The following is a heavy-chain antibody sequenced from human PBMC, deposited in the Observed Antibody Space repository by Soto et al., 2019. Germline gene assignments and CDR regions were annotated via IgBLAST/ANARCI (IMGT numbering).Heavy chain of an antibody. V-gene: IGHV4-61*01. D-gene: IGHD3-3*01. CDR2: MYYSENT. J-gene: IGHJ4*02. CDR3: ARGGFYDFWSGYYLDY. CDR1: GDSVSSGSYY. Sequence: SETLSLTCTVSGDSVSSGSYYWSWIRQPPGKGLEWIGYMYYSENTNYNTSLKNQVTKSIDTSKNQFSLKLISVTAADTAVYYCARGGFYDFWSGYYLDYWGQGSPVTVSS.